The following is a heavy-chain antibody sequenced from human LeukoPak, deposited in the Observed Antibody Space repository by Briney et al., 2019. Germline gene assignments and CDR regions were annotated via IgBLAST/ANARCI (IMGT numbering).Heavy chain of an antibody. D-gene: IGHD1-26*01. CDR1: GYSFTTHW. V-gene: IGHV5-51*01. CDR2: IYPDDSNT. J-gene: IGHJ4*02. Sequence: GEPLKISCKGSGYSFTTHWIGWVRQMPGKGLEWMGIIYPDDSNTRYSPSFQGQVTLSADKSINTAYLQWSSLRASDTAMYYCARLHSGSYYFDYWGQGTLVTVSS. CDR3: ARLHSGSYYFDY.